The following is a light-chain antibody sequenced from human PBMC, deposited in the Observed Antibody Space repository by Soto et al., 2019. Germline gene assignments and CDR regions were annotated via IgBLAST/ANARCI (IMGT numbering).Light chain of an antibody. CDR3: QSYDNSLNAWV. V-gene: IGLV1-40*01. CDR1: SSNIGAGYD. Sequence: QSVLTQPPSVSGAPGQRVTISCTGGSSNIGAGYDVHWYQHLPGTAPKVLIYGTSNRPSGVPDRFSGSKSATSASLAITGLQAEDEADYYCQSYDNSLNAWVFGGGTKLTVL. J-gene: IGLJ2*01. CDR2: GTS.